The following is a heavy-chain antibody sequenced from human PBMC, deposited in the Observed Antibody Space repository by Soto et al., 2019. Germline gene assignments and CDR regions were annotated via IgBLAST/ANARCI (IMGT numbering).Heavy chain of an antibody. CDR2: TSNSGST. CDR3: ARGGGSTKVDY. D-gene: IGHD2-2*01. CDR1: GGSITSSGYY. J-gene: IGHJ4*02. V-gene: IGHV4-31*03. Sequence: QVQLQESGPGLVKPSQTLSLTCTVSGGSITSSGYYWSWIRQHPGEGLEWIGFTSNSGSTSYNPSRESRVTRSVDTSSNQCSLNLKSVTAADTAVYYCARGGGSTKVDYWGQGTLVTVSP.